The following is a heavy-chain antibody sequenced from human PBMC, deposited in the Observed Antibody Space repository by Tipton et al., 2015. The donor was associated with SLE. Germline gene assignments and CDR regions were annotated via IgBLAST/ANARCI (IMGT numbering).Heavy chain of an antibody. J-gene: IGHJ6*02. D-gene: IGHD4-23*01. CDR1: GYSISPYY. CDR2: IHSSGTT. V-gene: IGHV4-59*01. CDR3: ARSVVTYYYPGMEV. Sequence: TLSLTCTVSGYSISPYYWSWIRQTPGKGLEWIGYIHSSGTTNYSPSLNSRVTMSVDTSKNQFSLRLTSVTAADSAVYYCARSVVTYYYPGMEVWGQGTMVTVS.